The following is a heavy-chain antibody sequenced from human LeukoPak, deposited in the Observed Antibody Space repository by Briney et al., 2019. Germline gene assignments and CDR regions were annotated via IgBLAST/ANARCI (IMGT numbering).Heavy chain of an antibody. J-gene: IGHJ4*02. D-gene: IGHD6-19*01. CDR1: GYSVRSFY. CDR3: ARGSSGWYGPPLFDY. CDR2: FYTSGIT. Sequence: PSETPSLTCTVSGYSVRSFYWNWIRQSADKGLEWIGRFYTSGITKYNPSLQSRVAMSVDTSKNQFSLNLTSVTAADTAVYYCARGSSGWYGPPLFDYWGQGTLVTVSS. V-gene: IGHV4-4*07.